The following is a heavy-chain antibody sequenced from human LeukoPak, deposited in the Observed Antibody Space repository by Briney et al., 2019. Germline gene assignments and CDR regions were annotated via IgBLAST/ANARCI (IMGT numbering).Heavy chain of an antibody. J-gene: IGHJ4*02. CDR3: ARLSDYYDSKSSQPFDY. Sequence: GASVKVSCKASGYTFTGYYMHWVRQAPGQGLEWMGWINPNSGGTNYAQKFQGRVTMTRDTSISTAYMELSRLRSDDTAVYYCARLSDYYDSKSSQPFDYWGQGTLVTVSS. D-gene: IGHD3-22*01. CDR2: INPNSGGT. CDR1: GYTFTGYY. V-gene: IGHV1-2*02.